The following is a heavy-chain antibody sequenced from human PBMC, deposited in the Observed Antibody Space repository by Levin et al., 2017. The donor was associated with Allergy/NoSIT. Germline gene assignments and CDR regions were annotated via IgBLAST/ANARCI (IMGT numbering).Heavy chain of an antibody. CDR1: GFTFSDYY. D-gene: IGHD5-24*01. V-gene: IGHV3-11*01. CDR3: ASPPSRMATIPP. J-gene: IGHJ5*02. Sequence: GGSLRLSCAASGFTFSDYYMSWIRQAPGKGLEWVSYISSSGSTIYYADSVKGRFTISRDNAKNSLYLQMNSLRAEDTAVYYCASPPSRMATIPPWGQGTLVTVSS. CDR2: ISSSGSTI.